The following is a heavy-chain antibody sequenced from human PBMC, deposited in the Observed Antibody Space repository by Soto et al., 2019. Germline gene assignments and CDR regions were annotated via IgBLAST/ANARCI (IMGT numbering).Heavy chain of an antibody. V-gene: IGHV4-39*01. CDR2: IYNSGST. CDR1: GGSINSRSYY. CDR3: ARLECYYYYVMDV. Sequence: QLQLQESGPGLVKPSETLSLTCTVSGGSINSRSYYWGWIRQPPGKGLEWIGTIYNSGSTYYNQSLKSRVTVSIDTSKNQFSLKLRSVTAAYAAVYYCARLECYYYYVMDVWGQGTTVTVSS. J-gene: IGHJ6*02.